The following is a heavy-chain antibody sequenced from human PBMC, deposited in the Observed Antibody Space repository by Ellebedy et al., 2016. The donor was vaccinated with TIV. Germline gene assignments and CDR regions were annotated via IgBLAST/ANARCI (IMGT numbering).Heavy chain of an antibody. CDR3: ARDQRGASLDY. D-gene: IGHD1-26*01. CDR2: IWYDGSNK. CDR1: GFTFSSYS. V-gene: IGHV3-33*08. Sequence: GESLKISCAASGFTFSSYSMNWVRQAPGKGLEWVAVIWYDGSNKYYADSVKGRFTISRDNSKNTLYLQMNSLRAEDTAVYYCARDQRGASLDYWGQGTLVTVSS. J-gene: IGHJ4*02.